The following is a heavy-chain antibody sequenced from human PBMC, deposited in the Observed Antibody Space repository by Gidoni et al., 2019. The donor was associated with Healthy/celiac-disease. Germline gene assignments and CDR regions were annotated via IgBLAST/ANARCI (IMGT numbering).Heavy chain of an antibody. J-gene: IGHJ4*02. D-gene: IGHD3-10*01. CDR3: ARDLGAPPGIIDY. CDR2: ISSSSSYI. CDR1: GFTFSSDS. V-gene: IGHV3-21*01. Sequence: EVQLVESGGGLVKPGGALRLSWAASGFTFSSDSMNWARQAPGKGLGGVSSISSSSSYIYYSDSVKGRFTISRDNAKNSLYLQMTSLRAEDTAVYYCARDLGAPPGIIDYWGQGTLVTVSS.